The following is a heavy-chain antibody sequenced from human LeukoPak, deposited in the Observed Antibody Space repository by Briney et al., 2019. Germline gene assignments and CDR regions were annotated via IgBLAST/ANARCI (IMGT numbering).Heavy chain of an antibody. CDR2: ITRDGSGA. V-gene: IGHV3-74*01. Sequence: GGSLRLSCAASGFAFSNYWMHWVRQVPGKGLVWVSRITRDGSGANYADSVKGRFTISRDKARSTLYLRMNSLKAEDTVFYYCARDENGYNFDYGGQGALVIVSP. CDR3: ARDENGYNFDY. D-gene: IGHD5-24*01. J-gene: IGHJ4*02. CDR1: GFAFSNYW.